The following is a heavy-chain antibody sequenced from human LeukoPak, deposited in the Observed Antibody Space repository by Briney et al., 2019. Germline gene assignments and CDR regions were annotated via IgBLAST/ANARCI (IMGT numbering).Heavy chain of an antibody. D-gene: IGHD3-22*01. CDR1: GFTVSSNY. Sequence: PGGSLRLSCAASGFTVSSNYMSWVRQAPGKGLEWVSVIYSGGSTYYADSVKGRFTISRDNSKNTLYLQMNSLRAEDTAVYYCASDSSGYRFDYWGQGTLVTVSS. CDR2: IYSGGST. V-gene: IGHV3-53*01. CDR3: ASDSSGYRFDY. J-gene: IGHJ4*02.